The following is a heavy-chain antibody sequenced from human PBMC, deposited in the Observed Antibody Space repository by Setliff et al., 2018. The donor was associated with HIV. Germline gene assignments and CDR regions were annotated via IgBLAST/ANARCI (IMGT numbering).Heavy chain of an antibody. CDR1: GGTFSSYA. Sequence: SVKVSCKASGGTFSSYAISWVRQAPGQGLEWMGGIIPIFGTANYAQKFQGRVTMTKDTSTSTAYMELRSLRSDDTAVYYCARDSSFNMDVWGKGTTVTVSS. J-gene: IGHJ6*03. V-gene: IGHV1-69*05. CDR3: ARDSSFNMDV. CDR2: IIPIFGTA.